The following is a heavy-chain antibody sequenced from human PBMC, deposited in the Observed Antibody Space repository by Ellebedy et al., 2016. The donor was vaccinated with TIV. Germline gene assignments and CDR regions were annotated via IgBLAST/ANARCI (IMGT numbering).Heavy chain of an antibody. CDR2: SNHYGST. J-gene: IGHJ4*02. D-gene: IGHD1-26*01. CDR3: ARDEGYSGSYTLDY. Sequence: SETLSLXXDVSGGPFSASYWSWIRQSPGRGLEWIGESNHYGSTNYNPSLKSRVAISVDTSKNQFSLKLSSVTAADTAVYYCARDEGYSGSYTLDYWGLGTLVTVSS. CDR1: GGPFSASY. V-gene: IGHV4-34*01.